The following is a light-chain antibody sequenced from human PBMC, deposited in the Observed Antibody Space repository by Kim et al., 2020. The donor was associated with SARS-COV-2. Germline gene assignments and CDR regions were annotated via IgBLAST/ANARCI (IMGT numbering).Light chain of an antibody. V-gene: IGKV1-39*01. J-gene: IGKJ1*01. CDR3: QQSYNSPRT. CDR1: QSISTY. CDR2: AAS. Sequence: DIQMAQSPSSLSASVGDRVTITCWASQSISTYLNWYQEKPGKAPKLLIYAASTLQSGVPSRFSGRGSGTGFTLTISSLQPDDYATYYCQQSYNSPRTFGQGTKVDIK.